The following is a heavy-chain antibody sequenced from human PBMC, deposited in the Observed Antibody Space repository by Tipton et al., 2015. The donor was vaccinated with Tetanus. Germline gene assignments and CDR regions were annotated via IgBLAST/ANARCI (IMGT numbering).Heavy chain of an antibody. CDR2: VSYSGRS. J-gene: IGHJ5*02. CDR1: GGSVRSGDYS. D-gene: IGHD3-10*01. CDR3: AGGLVRWYEP. Sequence: TLSLTCSVSGGSVRSGDYSWNWIRQPPGKGLEWLAYVSYSGRSNSNYSLKSRLSISRDTSKNQFSLRLASVTAADTAVYSCAGGLVRWYEPWGRGTLVTVSS. V-gene: IGHV4-61*08.